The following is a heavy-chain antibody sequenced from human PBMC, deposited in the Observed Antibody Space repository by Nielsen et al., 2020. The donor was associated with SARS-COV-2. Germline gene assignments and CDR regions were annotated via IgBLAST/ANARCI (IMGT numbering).Heavy chain of an antibody. V-gene: IGHV5-51*01. CDR3: ARHEGEPGDGYSVDY. CDR2: IYPGDSDT. D-gene: IGHD5-24*01. J-gene: IGHJ4*02. Sequence: KVSCKGSGYSFTSYWIGWVRQMPGKGLEWMGIIYPGDSDTRCSPSFQGQVTISADKSISTAYLQWSSLKASDTAMYYCARHEGEPGDGYSVDYWGQGTLVTVSS. CDR1: GYSFTSYW.